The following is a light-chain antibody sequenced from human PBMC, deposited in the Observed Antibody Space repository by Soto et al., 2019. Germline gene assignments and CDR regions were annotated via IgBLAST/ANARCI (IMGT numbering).Light chain of an antibody. CDR3: SLYGTRSTPL. CDR2: DVS. V-gene: IGLV2-14*01. J-gene: IGLJ2*01. Sequence: QAVLTQPASVSGSPGPSITIACTGTSSDVGGYNYVSWYQQHPGKVPKLMSYDVSNRPSGVSNRFSGSKSGNTGALTISGLEAEDEADYYRSLYGTRSTPLFGGGTPLTVL. CDR1: SSDVGGYNY.